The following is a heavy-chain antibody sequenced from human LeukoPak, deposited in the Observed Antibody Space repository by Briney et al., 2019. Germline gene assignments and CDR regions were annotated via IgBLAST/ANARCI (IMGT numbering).Heavy chain of an antibody. CDR2: IIPIFGTA. V-gene: IGHV1-69*06. CDR1: GGTFSSYA. J-gene: IGHJ4*02. D-gene: IGHD3/OR15-3a*01. CDR3: ARGLKDYYFDY. Sequence: ASVKVSCKASGGTFSSYAISWVRQAPGQGLEWMGGIIPIFGTANYAQKFQGRVTITADKSTSTAYMELSSLRSEDTAVYYCARGLKDYYFDYWGQGTLVTVPS.